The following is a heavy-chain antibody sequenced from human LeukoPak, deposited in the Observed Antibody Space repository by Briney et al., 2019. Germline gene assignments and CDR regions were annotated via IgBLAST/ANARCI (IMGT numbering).Heavy chain of an antibody. CDR1: GGSISSGGYY. CDR2: IYYSGSA. CDR3: AREGAGLYDI. D-gene: IGHD3-9*01. V-gene: IGHV4-31*03. Sequence: SQTLSLTCTVSGGSISSGGYYWSWIRQHPGKGLEWIGYIYYSGSAYYNPSLKSRVTISVDTSKNQFSLKLSSVTAADTAVYYCAREGAGLYDIWGQGTLVTVSS. J-gene: IGHJ4*02.